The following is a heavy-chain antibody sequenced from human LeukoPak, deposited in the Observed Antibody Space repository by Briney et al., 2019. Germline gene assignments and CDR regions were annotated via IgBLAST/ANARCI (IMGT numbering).Heavy chain of an antibody. D-gene: IGHD3-22*01. Sequence: GESLKISCKGSGYSFTSYWIGWVRQMPGKGLEWMGIIYPGDSDTRYSPSFQGQVTISADKSISTAYLQWSSLKASDTAMYYCVRHMYYYDSGGNYYLDYWGQGTLVTVSS. CDR3: VRHMYYYDSGGNYYLDY. CDR1: GYSFTSYW. CDR2: IYPGDSDT. J-gene: IGHJ4*02. V-gene: IGHV5-51*01.